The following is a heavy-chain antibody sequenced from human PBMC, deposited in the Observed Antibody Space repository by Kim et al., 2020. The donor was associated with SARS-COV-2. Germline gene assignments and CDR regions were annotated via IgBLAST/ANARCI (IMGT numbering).Heavy chain of an antibody. CDR3: VKDETIAGINFFQD. V-gene: IGHV3-23*01. Sequence: LSLTCAASGFTFTSYFLSWVRQAPGKGPEWVSGVRGGETYYADSARGRFTVSTDISKNTLYLHMNGLRAEDTAIYYCVKDETIAGINFFQDWGQGTLVTVSS. CDR1: GFTFTSYF. D-gene: IGHD6-13*01. CDR2: VRGGET. J-gene: IGHJ4*02.